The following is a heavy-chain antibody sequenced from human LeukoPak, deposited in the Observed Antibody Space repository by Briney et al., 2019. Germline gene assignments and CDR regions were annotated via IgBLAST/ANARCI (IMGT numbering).Heavy chain of an antibody. CDR1: GGTFSSYT. CDR3: ARQLHYGDYTAFDI. D-gene: IGHD4-17*01. V-gene: IGHV1-69*02. Sequence: ASVKVSCKASGGTFSSYTISWVRQAPGQGLEWMGRIIPILGIANYAQKFQGRVTIIADKSTSTAYMELSSLRSEDTAVYYCARQLHYGDYTAFDIWGQGTMVTVSS. CDR2: IIPILGIA. J-gene: IGHJ3*02.